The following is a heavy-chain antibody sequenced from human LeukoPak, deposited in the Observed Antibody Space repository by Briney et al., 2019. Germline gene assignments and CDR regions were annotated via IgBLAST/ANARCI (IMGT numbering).Heavy chain of an antibody. J-gene: IGHJ4*02. V-gene: IGHV1-18*01. D-gene: IGHD1-1*01. CDR3: ARGTYFDY. CDR2: MSAYNGKT. CDR1: GYSFTSYG. Sequence: ASVKVSCKASGYSFTSYGFNWVRQAPGQGLEWMGWMSAYNGKTNYAHSLQGRVTVTTDTSTSTAYMEMRSLRSDDTAVYYCARGTYFDYWGQGTLVTVSS.